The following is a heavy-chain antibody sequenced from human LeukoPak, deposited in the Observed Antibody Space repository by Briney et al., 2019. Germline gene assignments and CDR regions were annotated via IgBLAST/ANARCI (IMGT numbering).Heavy chain of an antibody. V-gene: IGHV3-30*02. J-gene: IGHJ4*02. Sequence: GGSLRLSCAASPFTFSSYGMHWVRQAPGKGLEWVAFIRYDGSNKYYADSVKGRFTISRDNSKNTLYLQMNSLIGEDTAVYYCAKATPNDYWGQGTLVIVSS. CDR1: PFTFSSYG. CDR3: AKATPNDY. CDR2: IRYDGSNK.